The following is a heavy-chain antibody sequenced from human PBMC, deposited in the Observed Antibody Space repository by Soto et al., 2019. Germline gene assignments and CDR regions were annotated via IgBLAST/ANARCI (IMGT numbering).Heavy chain of an antibody. CDR3: ARDPDELRFLEWLSEPFDY. CDR2: ISAYNGNT. D-gene: IGHD3-3*01. Sequence: ASVKVSCKASGYTFTSYGISWVRQAPGQGLEWMGWISAYNGNTNYAQKLQGRVTMTTDTSTSTAYMELRSLRSDDTAVYYCARDPDELRFLEWLSEPFDYWGQGTLVTVSS. CDR1: GYTFTSYG. J-gene: IGHJ4*02. V-gene: IGHV1-18*01.